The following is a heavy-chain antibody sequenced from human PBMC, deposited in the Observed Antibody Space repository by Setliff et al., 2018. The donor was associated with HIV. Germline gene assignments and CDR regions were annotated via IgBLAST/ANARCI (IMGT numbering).Heavy chain of an antibody. D-gene: IGHD5-18*01. Sequence: SETLSLTGTVSGGSISSSSYYWGWIRQPPGKGLEWMGSIYHSGSTYYTPSLNSRVTISVDTSKNQFSLKLSSVTAADTAVYYCARLDVDIAMAPDYWGQGMLVTVSS. CDR3: ARLDVDIAMAPDY. J-gene: IGHJ4*02. CDR1: GGSISSSSYY. V-gene: IGHV4-39*07. CDR2: IYHSGST.